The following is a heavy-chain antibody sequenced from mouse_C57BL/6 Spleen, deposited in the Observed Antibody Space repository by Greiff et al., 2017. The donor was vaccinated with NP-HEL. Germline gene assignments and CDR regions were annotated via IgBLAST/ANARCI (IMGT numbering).Heavy chain of an antibody. D-gene: IGHD2-14*01. CDR2: IYPGDGDT. CDR3: ARSQYANYFDY. CDR1: GYAFSSSW. J-gene: IGHJ2*01. V-gene: IGHV1-82*01. Sequence: VKLQESGPELVKPGASVKISCKASGYAFSSSWMNWVKQRPGKGLEWIGRIYPGDGDTNYNGKFKGKATLTADKSSSTAYMQLSSLTSEDSAVYFCARSQYANYFDYWGQGTTLTVSS.